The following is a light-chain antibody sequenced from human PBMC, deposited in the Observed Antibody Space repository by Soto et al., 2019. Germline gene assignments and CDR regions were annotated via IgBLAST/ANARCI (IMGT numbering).Light chain of an antibody. CDR2: EVR. Sequence: QSVLTQPASVSGSAGQSITISCSGTMRDVGAYHLVSWYQQHPGTAPHLIIYEVRNRPSGISSRFSGSRSGNTASLTISGLPPEDEGDYYCSAYTAISTLVFGGGTQLTVL. CDR1: MRDVGAYHL. J-gene: IGLJ3*02. V-gene: IGLV2-14*01. CDR3: SAYTAISTLV.